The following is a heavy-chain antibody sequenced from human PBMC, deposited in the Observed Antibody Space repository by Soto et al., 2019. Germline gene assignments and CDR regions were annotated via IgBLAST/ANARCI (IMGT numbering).Heavy chain of an antibody. J-gene: IGHJ4*02. CDR1: GFFFSSYT. Sequence: EVQLLESGGGLVQPGGSLRLSCVGSGFFFSSYTMTWVRQAPGKGLEWVSSFSATTENTYYADSVRGRFTISRDNSKNTLFLQMNSLIAEDTAMYYCAKARDQQWVRLPFDYWGQGILVIVSS. V-gene: IGHV3-23*01. D-gene: IGHD6-19*01. CDR3: AKARDQQWVRLPFDY. CDR2: FSATTENT.